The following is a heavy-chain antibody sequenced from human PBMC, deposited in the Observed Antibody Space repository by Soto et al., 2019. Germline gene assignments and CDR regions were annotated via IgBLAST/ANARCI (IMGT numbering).Heavy chain of an antibody. Sequence: ASVKVSCKASGYTFTGYYMQWVRQAPGQGLEWMGWINPNSGGTNYAQKFQGWVTMTRDTSISTAYMELSRLRAEDTAVYYCAKDGYSSGWLSVYFDYWGQGTLVTVSS. D-gene: IGHD6-19*01. CDR2: INPNSGGT. J-gene: IGHJ4*02. CDR1: GYTFTGYY. V-gene: IGHV1-2*04. CDR3: AKDGYSSGWLSVYFDY.